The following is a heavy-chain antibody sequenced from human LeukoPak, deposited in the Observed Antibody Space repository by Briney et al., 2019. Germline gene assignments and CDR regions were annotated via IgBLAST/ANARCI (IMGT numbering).Heavy chain of an antibody. V-gene: IGHV4-34*01. D-gene: IGHD6-19*01. CDR2: INHSGIT. CDR3: AGDAVGCTG. J-gene: IGHJ4*02. Sequence: SETLSLTCAHSGGSFRDYSWSWIRQPPGKGLECIGEINHSGITNYNPSLKSRVTISAGTSKNQFSLKLSSVNAADTSVYYCAGDAVGCTGWGQGTLVTVSS. CDR1: GGSFRDYS.